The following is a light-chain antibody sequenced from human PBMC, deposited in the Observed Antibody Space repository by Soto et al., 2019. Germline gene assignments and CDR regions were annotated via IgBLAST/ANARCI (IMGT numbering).Light chain of an antibody. J-gene: IGLJ1*01. CDR2: DVS. CDR1: SSDVGGYNY. V-gene: IGLV2-11*01. CDR3: CSYAGSYSYV. Sequence: QSVLTQPRSVSGSPGQSVTISCSGTSSDVGGYNYVSWYQEQPGKAPKLMIYDVSKRPSGVPDRFSGSKSGNTASLTISGLQADDEADYYCCSYAGSYSYVFGTGTKLIVL.